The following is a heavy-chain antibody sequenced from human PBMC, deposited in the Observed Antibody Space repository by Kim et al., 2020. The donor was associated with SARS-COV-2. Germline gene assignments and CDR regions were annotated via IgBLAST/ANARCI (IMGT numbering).Heavy chain of an antibody. D-gene: IGHD3-3*01. V-gene: IGHV3-23*01. J-gene: IGHJ4*02. CDR3: AKDRAINDDFWTGYFDY. Sequence: LKGRFTISRDNSKNTLYLQMNSKRTEDTAVYYCAKDRAINDDFWTGYFDYWGQGTLVTVSS.